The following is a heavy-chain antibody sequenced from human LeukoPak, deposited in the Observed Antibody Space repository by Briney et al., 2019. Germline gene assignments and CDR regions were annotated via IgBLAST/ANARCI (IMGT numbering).Heavy chain of an antibody. Sequence: GGSLRLSCAVSGFTLSSHAMSWVRQAPGKGLEWVSGIRGSGGVTYYADTVKGRFTISRDNSKNTLNLQMNSLRAEDAGVYFCAKGAPNYFDYWGQGTLVTVSS. J-gene: IGHJ4*02. CDR1: GFTLSSHA. D-gene: IGHD1-26*01. CDR2: IRGSGGVT. CDR3: AKGAPNYFDY. V-gene: IGHV3-23*01.